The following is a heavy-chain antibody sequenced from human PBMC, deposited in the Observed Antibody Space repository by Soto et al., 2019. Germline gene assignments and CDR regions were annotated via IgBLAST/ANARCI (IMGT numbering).Heavy chain of an antibody. CDR2: INAGNGNT. J-gene: IGHJ4*02. D-gene: IGHD2-21*02. Sequence: AASVKVSCKASGYTFTSYAMHWVRQAPGQRLEWMGWINAGNGNTKYSQKFQGRVTITRDTSASTAYMELSSLRSEDTAVYYCARCGGDCYSTLNFDYWGQGTLVTVSS. CDR1: GYTFTSYA. V-gene: IGHV1-3*01. CDR3: ARCGGDCYSTLNFDY.